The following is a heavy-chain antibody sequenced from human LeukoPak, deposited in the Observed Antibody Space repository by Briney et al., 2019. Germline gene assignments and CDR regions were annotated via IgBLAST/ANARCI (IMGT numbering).Heavy chain of an antibody. CDR2: IYPGDSDT. Sequence: GESLKISCKGSGYNFTNYWIGWVRPMPGKGLEWMGIIYPGDSDTRYSPSFQGQVTISADKSIKTAYLQWSSLKASDTAMYYCARPYFDSSGYYFDYWGQGTLVTVSS. V-gene: IGHV5-51*01. D-gene: IGHD3-22*01. CDR3: ARPYFDSSGYYFDY. J-gene: IGHJ4*02. CDR1: GYNFTNYW.